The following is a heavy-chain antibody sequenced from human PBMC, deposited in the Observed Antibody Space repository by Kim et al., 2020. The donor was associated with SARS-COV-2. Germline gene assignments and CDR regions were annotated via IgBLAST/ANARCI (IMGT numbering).Heavy chain of an antibody. CDR1: GFTFSSYA. V-gene: IGHV3-30*04. D-gene: IGHD3-22*01. J-gene: IGHJ4*02. Sequence: GGSLRLSCAASGFTFSSYAMHWVRQAPGKGLEWVAVISYDGSNKYYADSVKGRFTISRDNSKNTLYLQMNSLRAEDTAVYYCARDLRDSSGYYYVRDVGGYWGQGTLVTGSS. CDR2: ISYDGSNK. CDR3: ARDLRDSSGYYYVRDVGGY.